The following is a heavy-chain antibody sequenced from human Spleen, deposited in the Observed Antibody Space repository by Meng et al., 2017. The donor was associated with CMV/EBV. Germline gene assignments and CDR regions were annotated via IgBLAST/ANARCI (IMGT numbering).Heavy chain of an antibody. CDR2: ISSSGSSI. V-gene: IGHV3-48*03. CDR1: GFTFSGYE. Sequence: GESLKISCAASGFTFSGYEMNWVRQAPGKGLEWVSYISSSGSSIKYADSVKGRFTISRDNAKNSLYLQMNSLRAEDTAVYYCARAFVHTAMVTYYYGLDVWGQGTTVTVSS. CDR3: ARAFVHTAMVTYYYGLDV. D-gene: IGHD5-18*01. J-gene: IGHJ6*02.